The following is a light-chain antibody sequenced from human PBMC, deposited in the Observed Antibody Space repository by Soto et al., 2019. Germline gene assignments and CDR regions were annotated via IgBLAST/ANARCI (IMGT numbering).Light chain of an antibody. CDR1: SSNVGNFNV. Sequence: QSLVTHPASLSGSPGRSITISCTGTSSNVGNFNVVSWYQQHPGKAPKVIIYDVSERPSGVSHRFSGSKSGNTASLTISGLQAEDEADYYCCSYAGSGTNVFGTGTKVTVL. CDR3: CSYAGSGTNV. CDR2: DVS. J-gene: IGLJ1*01. V-gene: IGLV2-23*02.